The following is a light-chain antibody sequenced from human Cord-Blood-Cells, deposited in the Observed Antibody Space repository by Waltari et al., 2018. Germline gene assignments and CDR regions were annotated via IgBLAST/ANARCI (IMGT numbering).Light chain of an antibody. J-gene: IGLJ2*01. Sequence: SSELTQDPAVSVALGQTVRITCQGDSLRSYYASWYQQKPGQAPVRVIYGKDNRPSVIPDRFSGSSSGNTASLTITGAQAKDEADYDCNSRDSSGNHVVFGGGTKLTVL. CDR3: NSRDSSGNHVV. CDR1: SLRSYY. V-gene: IGLV3-19*01. CDR2: GKD.